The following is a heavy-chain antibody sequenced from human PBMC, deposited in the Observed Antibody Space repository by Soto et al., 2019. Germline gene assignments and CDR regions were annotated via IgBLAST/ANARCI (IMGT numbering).Heavy chain of an antibody. V-gene: IGHV3-33*01. Sequence: GGSLRLSCAASGFTFSSYGMHWVRQAPGKGLEWVAVIWYDGSNKYYADSVKGRFTISRDNSKNTLYLQINSLRAEDTAVYYCARDGEYYDFWSGSHPQYYYYYYLDVWGKGTTVTVS. D-gene: IGHD3-3*01. CDR3: ARDGEYYDFWSGSHPQYYYYYYLDV. J-gene: IGHJ6*03. CDR2: IWYDGSNK. CDR1: GFTFSSYG.